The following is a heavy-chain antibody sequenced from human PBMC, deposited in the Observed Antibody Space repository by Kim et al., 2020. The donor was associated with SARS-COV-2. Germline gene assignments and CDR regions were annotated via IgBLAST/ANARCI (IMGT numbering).Heavy chain of an antibody. CDR2: IRSKAYGGTT. J-gene: IGHJ6*02. Sequence: GGSLRLSCTASGFTFGDYAMSWVRQAPGKGLEWVGFIRSKAYGGTTEYAASVKGRFTISRDDSKSIAYLQMNSLKTEDTAVYYCTRELRVRFLEWLPPWYYYGMDVWGQGTTVTVSS. CDR3: TRELRVRFLEWLPPWYYYGMDV. D-gene: IGHD3-3*01. V-gene: IGHV3-49*04. CDR1: GFTFGDYA.